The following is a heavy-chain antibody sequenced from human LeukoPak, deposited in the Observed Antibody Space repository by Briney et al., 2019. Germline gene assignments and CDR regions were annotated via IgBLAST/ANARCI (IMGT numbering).Heavy chain of an antibody. CDR2: ISAYNGNT. D-gene: IGHD2-15*01. CDR3: ARGGGYCSGGSCYYYYYMDV. Sequence: GASVKVSCKASGYTFTSYGISWVRQAPGQGLEWMGWISAYNGNTNYAQKLQGRVTMTTDTSTSTAYMELRSLRSDDTAVYYCARGGGYCSGGSCYYYYYMDVWGKGTTVTVSS. CDR1: GYTFTSYG. V-gene: IGHV1-18*01. J-gene: IGHJ6*03.